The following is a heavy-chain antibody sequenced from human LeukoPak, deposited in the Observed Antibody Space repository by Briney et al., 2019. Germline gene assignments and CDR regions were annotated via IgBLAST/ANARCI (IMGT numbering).Heavy chain of an antibody. J-gene: IGHJ4*02. CDR2: IKSKTDGGTT. V-gene: IGHV3-15*01. CDR3: TTDASYSSGWYQSYYFDY. Sequence: GGSLRLSCAASGLTFSNAWMSWVRQAPGKGLEWVGRIKSKTDGGTTDYAAPVKGRSTISRDDSKNTLYLQMNSLKTEDTAVYYCTTDASYSSGWYQSYYFDYWGQGTLVTVSS. CDR1: GLTFSNAW. D-gene: IGHD6-19*01.